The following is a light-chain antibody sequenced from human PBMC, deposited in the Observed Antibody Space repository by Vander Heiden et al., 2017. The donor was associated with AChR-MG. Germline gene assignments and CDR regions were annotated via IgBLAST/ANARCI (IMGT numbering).Light chain of an antibody. CDR2: RAS. V-gene: IGKV1-5*03. Sequence: DIQMTQSPSTLSASVGDRVIITCRASQSISDWLAWFQQKPGTAPKLLIYRASTLESGVPSSFSGSGSGSEFTLTVSSLQPDDFATYYCQQYNIYPWTFGQGTKVEIK. J-gene: IGKJ1*01. CDR3: QQYNIYPWT. CDR1: QSISDW.